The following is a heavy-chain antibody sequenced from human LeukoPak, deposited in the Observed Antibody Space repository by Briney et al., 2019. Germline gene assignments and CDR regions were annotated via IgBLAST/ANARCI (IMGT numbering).Heavy chain of an antibody. V-gene: IGHV3-30*02. Sequence: GGSLRLSCAASGFTFSSYGMHWVRQAPGKGLEWVAFIRYDGSNKYYADSVKGRFTISRDNSKNTLYLQMNSLRAEDTAVYYCAKTAPYYYGSGSYYNYPYYYYMDVWGKGTTVTISS. CDR2: IRYDGSNK. CDR3: AKTAPYYYGSGSYYNYPYYYYMDV. J-gene: IGHJ6*03. D-gene: IGHD3-10*01. CDR1: GFTFSSYG.